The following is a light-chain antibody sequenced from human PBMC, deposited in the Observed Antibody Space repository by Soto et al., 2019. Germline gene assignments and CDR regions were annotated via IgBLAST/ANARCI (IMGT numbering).Light chain of an antibody. CDR3: QQYNNWWT. V-gene: IGKV3-15*01. CDR1: QSVSSN. Sequence: EIVMTQSPAPLSVSPGERATLSSRASQSVSSNLAWYQQKPGQAPRLLIYGASTRATGIPARFSGSGSGTEFTLTISRLQSEDVAVYYCQQYNNWWTFGQGTKVDIK. CDR2: GAS. J-gene: IGKJ1*01.